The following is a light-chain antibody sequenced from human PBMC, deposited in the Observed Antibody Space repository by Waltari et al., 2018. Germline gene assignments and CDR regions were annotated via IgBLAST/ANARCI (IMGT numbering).Light chain of an antibody. CDR2: KAS. J-gene: IGKJ1*01. CDR1: QSISSW. CDR3: QQYNSYSET. Sequence: DIQMTQSPSNLSASVGDRVTITCRASQSISSWLAWYQQKPGKVPKLLTYKASSLESGVPSMFIGSGSGTEFTLTISSLQPDDFATYYCQQYNSYSETFGQGTKVEIK. V-gene: IGKV1-5*03.